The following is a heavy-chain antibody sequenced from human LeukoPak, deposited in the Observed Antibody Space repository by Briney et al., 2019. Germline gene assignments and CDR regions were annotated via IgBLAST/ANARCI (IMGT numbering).Heavy chain of an antibody. CDR2: IYSGGST. CDR3: AADTPVPLAQIDH. D-gene: IGHD2/OR15-2a*01. CDR1: GFTVSSNY. J-gene: IGHJ4*02. Sequence: PGGSLRLSCAASGFTVSSNYMSWVRQAPGKGLEWVSVIYSGGSTYYADSVKGRFTISRHNSKNTLYLQMNSLKTEDTAVYYCAADTPVPLAQIDHWGQGILVTVSS. V-gene: IGHV3-53*01.